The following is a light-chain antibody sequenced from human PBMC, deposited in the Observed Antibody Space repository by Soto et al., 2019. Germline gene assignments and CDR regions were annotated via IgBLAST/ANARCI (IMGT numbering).Light chain of an antibody. Sequence: EIVLSQSPATLSLSPGERATLSCRASQSVSSYLAWYQQKPGQAPRLLIYDASNRATGIPARFSGSGSGTDFTLTISRLEPEDFAVYYCQQYNNWRTFGQGTKVDIK. CDR2: DAS. CDR1: QSVSSY. J-gene: IGKJ1*01. CDR3: QQYNNWRT. V-gene: IGKV3-11*01.